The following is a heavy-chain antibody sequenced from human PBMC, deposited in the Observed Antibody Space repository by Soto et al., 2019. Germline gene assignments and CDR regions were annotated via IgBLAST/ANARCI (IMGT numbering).Heavy chain of an antibody. CDR3: AKSPRSYYYDSSGYNDY. CDR2: ISGSGGST. Sequence: PGGSLRLSCAASGFTFSSYAMSWVRQAPGKGLEWVSAISGSGGSTYYADSVKGRFTISGDNSKNTLYLQMNSLRAEDTAVYYCAKSPRSYYYDSSGYNDYWGQGTLVTVSS. D-gene: IGHD3-22*01. V-gene: IGHV3-23*01. CDR1: GFTFSSYA. J-gene: IGHJ4*02.